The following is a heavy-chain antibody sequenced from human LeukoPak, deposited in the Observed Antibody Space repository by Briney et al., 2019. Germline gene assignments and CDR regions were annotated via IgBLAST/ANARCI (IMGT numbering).Heavy chain of an antibody. CDR2: INPNSGDT. V-gene: IGHV1-2*02. CDR3: ARRGYYYDSSGRPADAFDI. J-gene: IGHJ3*02. Sequence: GASVKVSCKASGYTFTGYYIHWVRQAPGQGLEWMGWINPNSGDTNYAQKFQGRVTMTRDTSISTAYMELSRLRSDDKAVYYCARRGYYYDSSGRPADAFDIWGQGTMVTVSS. CDR1: GYTFTGYY. D-gene: IGHD3-22*01.